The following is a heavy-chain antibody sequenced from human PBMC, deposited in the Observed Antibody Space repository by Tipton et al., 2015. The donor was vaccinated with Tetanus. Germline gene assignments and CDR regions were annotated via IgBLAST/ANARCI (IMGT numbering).Heavy chain of an antibody. Sequence: SLRLSCAASGFTFSSYAMSWVRQAPGKGLEWVSLIYSGYDITDYADSVKGRFTTSRDDSKSTLFLHMTSLRVEDAAVYYCAKVRGTLRYSFDSWGQGTLVTVSS. V-gene: IGHV3-23*03. CDR3: AKVRGTLRYSFDS. CDR1: GFTFSSYA. CDR2: IYSGYDIT. J-gene: IGHJ5*01. D-gene: IGHD1-26*01.